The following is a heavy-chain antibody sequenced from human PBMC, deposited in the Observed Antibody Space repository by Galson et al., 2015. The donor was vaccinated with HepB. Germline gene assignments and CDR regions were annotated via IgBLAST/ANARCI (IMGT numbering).Heavy chain of an antibody. CDR2: IDPSDSYT. V-gene: IGHV5-10-1*01. CDR1: GYRFTSYW. J-gene: IGHJ4*02. Sequence: QSGAEMKKPGESLRISCKGSGYRFTSYWISWVRQMPGKGLEWMGRIDPSDSYTNYSPSFQGHVTISADKSISTAYLQWSSLKASDTAMYYCARLVFRGIAAGGTHPIDDWGQGTLVTVSS. D-gene: IGHD6-13*01. CDR3: ARLVFRGIAAGGTHPIDD.